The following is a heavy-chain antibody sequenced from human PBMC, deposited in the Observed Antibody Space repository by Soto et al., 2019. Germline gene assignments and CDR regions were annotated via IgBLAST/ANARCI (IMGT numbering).Heavy chain of an antibody. D-gene: IGHD6-13*01. V-gene: IGHV3-23*01. CDR3: AKGRIPGYICSPSD. CDR2: ISGSGDST. J-gene: IGHJ4*02. CDR1: GFTFSTYA. Sequence: GGSLRLSCATSGFTFSTYAMTWARQAPGKGLEWVSLISGSGDSTYYADSVKGRFTIARDNSKNTLYLQMKSLRAEDAALYYCAKGRIPGYICSPSDWGQGTLVTVSS.